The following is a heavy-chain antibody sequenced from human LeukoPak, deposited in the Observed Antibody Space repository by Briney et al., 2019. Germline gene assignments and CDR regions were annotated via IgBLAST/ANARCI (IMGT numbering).Heavy chain of an antibody. CDR1: GGSISSNNW. V-gene: IGHV4-4*02. J-gene: IGHJ4*02. D-gene: IGHD5-18*01. CDR2: IYHTGST. CDR3: ARDATGYSYGYY. Sequence: SETLFLTCAVSGGSISSNNWWSWVRQPPGKGLEFIGEIYHTGSTNYNPSLKSRVTMSVDKSKNQFSLKLNSVTAADTAVYYCARDATGYSYGYYWGQGTLVTVSS.